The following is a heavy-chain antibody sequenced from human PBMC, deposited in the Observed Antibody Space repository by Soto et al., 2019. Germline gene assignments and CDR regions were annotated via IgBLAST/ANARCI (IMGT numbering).Heavy chain of an antibody. CDR3: ATYLSLVVVPAATHDAFDI. CDR1: GFTFSSYA. V-gene: IGHV3-23*01. Sequence: EVQLLESGGGLVQPGGSLRLSCAASGFTFSSYAMSWVRQAPGKGLEWVSAISGSGGSTYYADSVKGRFTISRDNAKNTLYLQMNSLRAEDTAVYYCATYLSLVVVPAATHDAFDIWGQGTMVTVSS. D-gene: IGHD2-2*01. J-gene: IGHJ3*02. CDR2: ISGSGGST.